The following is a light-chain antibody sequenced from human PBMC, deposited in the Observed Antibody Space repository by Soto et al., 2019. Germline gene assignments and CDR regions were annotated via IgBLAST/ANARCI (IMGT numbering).Light chain of an antibody. V-gene: IGKV1-5*03. CDR3: QQYNSYPWT. J-gene: IGKJ1*01. CDR1: QTVRTY. CDR2: QAS. Sequence: DIQLSQSPSTLSASVGDRVTISCRASQTVRTYLAWYQQKPGKAPKLLIFQASTLESGVPSRFSGSGSGTEFTLTITSLQPDDFATYYCQQYNSYPWTFGQGTRWIS.